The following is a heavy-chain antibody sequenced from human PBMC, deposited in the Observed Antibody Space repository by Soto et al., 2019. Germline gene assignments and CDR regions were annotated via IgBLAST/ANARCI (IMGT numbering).Heavy chain of an antibody. Sequence: ESGGGLVKPGGSLRLSCAASGFTFSSYSMNWVRQAPGKGLEWVSSISSSSSYIYYADSVKGRFTISRDNAKNSLYLQMNSLRAEDTAVYYCAREGIAVAGNPYYGMDVWGQGTTVTVSS. D-gene: IGHD6-19*01. J-gene: IGHJ6*02. CDR3: AREGIAVAGNPYYGMDV. CDR1: GFTFSSYS. CDR2: ISSSSSYI. V-gene: IGHV3-21*01.